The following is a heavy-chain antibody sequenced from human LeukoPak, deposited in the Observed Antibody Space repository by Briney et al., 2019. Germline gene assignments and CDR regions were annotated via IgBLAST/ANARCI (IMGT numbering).Heavy chain of an antibody. Sequence: SETLSLTCAVYGGSFSGYYWSWIRQPPGKGLEWIGEINHSGSTNYNPSLKSRVTISVGTSKNQFSLKLSSVTAADTAVYYCARGGYGDYVSFWGQGTLVTVSS. CDR3: ARGGYGDYVSF. CDR1: GGSFSGYY. V-gene: IGHV4-34*01. CDR2: INHSGST. D-gene: IGHD4-17*01. J-gene: IGHJ4*02.